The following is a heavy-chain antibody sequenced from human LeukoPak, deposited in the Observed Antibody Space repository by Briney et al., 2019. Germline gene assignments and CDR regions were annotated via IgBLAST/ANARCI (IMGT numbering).Heavy chain of an antibody. J-gene: IGHJ4*02. CDR1: GFTFSSYA. D-gene: IGHD4/OR15-4a*01. CDR3: ARANNFDY. V-gene: IGHV3-23*01. Sequence: GGFLRLSCAASGFTFSSYAMSWVRQAPGKGLEWVSAISGSGGSTYYADSVKGRFSISRDNSKNTLYLQMSSLRVEDTAVYSCARANNFDYWGPGTLVTVSS. CDR2: ISGSGGST.